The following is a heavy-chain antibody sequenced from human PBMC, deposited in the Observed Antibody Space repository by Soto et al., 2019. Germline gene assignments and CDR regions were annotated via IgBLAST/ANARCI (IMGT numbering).Heavy chain of an antibody. CDR1: GGSFSGYY. V-gene: IGHV4-34*01. CDR3: ARWGDPGNNSDYGHDAFDI. J-gene: IGHJ3*02. CDR2: IDHSGRT. Sequence: SETLSLTCAAYGGSFSGYYWNWIRQAPGKGLEWIAEIDHSGRTKYNPSLKSRVTISVDTSRNQFSLRLNSVAAADTAVYYCARWGDPGNNSDYGHDAFDIWGQGTMVTVSS. D-gene: IGHD3-16*01.